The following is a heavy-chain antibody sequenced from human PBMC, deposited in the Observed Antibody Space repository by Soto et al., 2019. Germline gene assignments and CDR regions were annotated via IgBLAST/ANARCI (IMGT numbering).Heavy chain of an antibody. Sequence: QVQLVESGGGVVQPGRSLRLSCAASGFTFSSYAMHWVRQAPGKGLEWVAVISYDGNNKYYADSVKGRFTISRDNSKNMLYLQMNSLRAEDTAVYYCARAGCDGGSCYTLVGLRYGMDVLGQGTTVTVSS. V-gene: IGHV3-30-3*01. CDR3: ARAGCDGGSCYTLVGLRYGMDV. CDR1: GFTFSSYA. J-gene: IGHJ6*02. CDR2: ISYDGNNK. D-gene: IGHD2-15*01.